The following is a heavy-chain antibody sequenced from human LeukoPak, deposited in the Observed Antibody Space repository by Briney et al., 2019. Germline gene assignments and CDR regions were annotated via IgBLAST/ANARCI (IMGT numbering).Heavy chain of an antibody. CDR2: INHSGST. CDR1: GGSFSGYY. Sequence: ETLSLTCAVYGGSFSGYYWSWIRQPPGKGLEWIGEINHSGSTNYNPSLKSRVTISVDTSKNQFSLKLSSVTAADTAVYYCAACHYYDSSGYYQRTYYYYGMDVWGQGTTVTVSS. D-gene: IGHD3-22*01. J-gene: IGHJ6*02. CDR3: AACHYYDSSGYYQRTYYYYGMDV. V-gene: IGHV4-34*01.